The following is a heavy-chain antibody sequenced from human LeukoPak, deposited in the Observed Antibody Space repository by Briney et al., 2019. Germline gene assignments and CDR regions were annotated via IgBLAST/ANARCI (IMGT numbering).Heavy chain of an antibody. CDR2: IWYDGSNK. Sequence: GGSLRLSCAASGFTFSSYGMHWVRQAPGKGLEWVAVIWYDGSNKYYADSVKGRFTISRDNAKNSLYLQMNSLRAEDTAVYYCARGPYGDYIDAFDYWGQGTLVTVSS. CDR3: ARGPYGDYIDAFDY. J-gene: IGHJ4*02. V-gene: IGHV3-33*01. CDR1: GFTFSSYG. D-gene: IGHD4-17*01.